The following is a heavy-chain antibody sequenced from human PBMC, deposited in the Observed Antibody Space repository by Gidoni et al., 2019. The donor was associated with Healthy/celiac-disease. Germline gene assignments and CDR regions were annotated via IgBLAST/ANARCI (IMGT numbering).Heavy chain of an antibody. D-gene: IGHD2-15*01. J-gene: IGHJ6*02. CDR1: GGSISSSNW. Sequence: QAQLQESGTGLVKPTGTLSLTCAVSGGSISSSNWWSWVRQPPGKGLEWIWEIYHSGSTNYNPSLKCRVTISVDKSKNQFSLKLSSVASADTAVYYCARDGPYAARGMDVWGQGTTVTVSS. CDR3: ARDGPYAARGMDV. V-gene: IGHV4-4*02. CDR2: IYHSGST.